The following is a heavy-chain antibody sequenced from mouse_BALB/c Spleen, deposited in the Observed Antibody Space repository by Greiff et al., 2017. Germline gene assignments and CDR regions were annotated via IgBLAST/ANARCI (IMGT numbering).Heavy chain of an antibody. D-gene: IGHD2-2*01. J-gene: IGHJ4*01. CDR2: ISSGGSYT. V-gene: IGHV5-6*01. CDR3: ARRRFYYGYDGDAMDY. Sequence: EVQLVESGGDLVKPGGSLKLSCAASGFTFSSYGMSWVRQTPDKRLEWVATISSGGSYTYYPDSVKGRFTISRDNAKNTLYLQMSSLKSEDTAMYYCARRRFYYGYDGDAMDYWGQGTSVTVSS. CDR1: GFTFSSYG.